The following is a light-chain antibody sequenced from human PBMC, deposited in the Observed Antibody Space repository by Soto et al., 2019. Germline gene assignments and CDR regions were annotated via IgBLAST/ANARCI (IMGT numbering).Light chain of an antibody. J-gene: IGKJ5*01. CDR3: QQSYSTLSIT. Sequence: DFRLTKSPSSLFPSLGDRATFTAGPGEANTSNLNCYQQKPGKAPKLLIYAASSLQNGVPSRFSGSGSGTDFTLTISNLQPEDFATYYCQQSYSTLSITFGQGTRLEIK. CDR1: EANTSN. V-gene: IGKV1-39*01. CDR2: AAS.